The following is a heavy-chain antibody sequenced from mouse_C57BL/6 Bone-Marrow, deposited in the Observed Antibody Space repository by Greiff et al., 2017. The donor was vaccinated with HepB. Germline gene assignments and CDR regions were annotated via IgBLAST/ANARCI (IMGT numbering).Heavy chain of an antibody. V-gene: IGHV2-9-1*01. J-gene: IGHJ1*03. CDR3: AREDYGSSYRYFDV. CDR1: GFSLTSYA. Sequence: VQVVESGPGLVAPSQSLSITCTVSGFSLTSYAISWVRQPPGKGLEWLGVIWTGGGTNYNSALKSSLSISKDNAKSQVFLKMNSLQTDDTARYYCAREDYGSSYRYFDVWGTGTTVTVSS. CDR2: IWTGGGT. D-gene: IGHD1-1*01.